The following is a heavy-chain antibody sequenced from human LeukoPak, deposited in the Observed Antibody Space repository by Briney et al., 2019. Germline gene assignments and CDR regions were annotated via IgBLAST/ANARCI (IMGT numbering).Heavy chain of an antibody. Sequence: GGSLRLSCAASGFTFSNYWMHWVRQAPGKGLVWVSRINSDGSNTTYADSVKGRFTISRDNAKNTLYLQMNSLRAEDAAVYYCARGGSSRYTISYWGQGTLVTVSS. V-gene: IGHV3-74*01. CDR2: INSDGSNT. D-gene: IGHD6-13*01. CDR1: GFTFSNYW. J-gene: IGHJ4*02. CDR3: ARGGSSRYTISY.